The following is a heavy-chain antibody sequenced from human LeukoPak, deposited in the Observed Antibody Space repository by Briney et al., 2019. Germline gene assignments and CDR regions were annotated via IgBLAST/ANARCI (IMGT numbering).Heavy chain of an antibody. J-gene: IGHJ4*02. CDR1: GDSVSSNSAA. CDR3: ARARLHHNYGSGTNFDY. CDR2: TYYRSKWYY. V-gene: IGHV6-1*01. D-gene: IGHD3-10*01. Sequence: SQTLSLTCAISGDSVSSNSAAWTWLRQPPSRGLEWLGRTYYRSKWYYDYAESLKSRIDINSDTAKNQVSLQLTSVTPEDTAVYYCARARLHHNYGSGTNFDYWGQGSLVTVSS.